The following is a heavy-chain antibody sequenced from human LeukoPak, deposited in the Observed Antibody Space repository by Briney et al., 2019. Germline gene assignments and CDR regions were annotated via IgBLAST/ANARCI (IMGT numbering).Heavy chain of an antibody. Sequence: SETLSLTCSVSGDSISYFYWSRIRQPAGKGLEWIGRIHTSGTTNYNPSLKSRVTMSVDTSQDQFSLKLSSVTAADTAVYFCATNYYDTRKPWDWGQGTLVTVSS. V-gene: IGHV4-4*07. J-gene: IGHJ4*02. CDR3: ATNYYDTRKPWD. CDR2: IHTSGTT. CDR1: GDSISYFY. D-gene: IGHD3-22*01.